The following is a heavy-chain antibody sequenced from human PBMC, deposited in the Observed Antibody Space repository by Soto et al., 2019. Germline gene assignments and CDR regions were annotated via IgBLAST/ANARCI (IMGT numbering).Heavy chain of an antibody. CDR2: ISAYNGNT. D-gene: IGHD4-4*01. V-gene: IGHV1-18*04. CDR1: GYTFTSYY. CDR3: ARDDSSTVTTIH. Sequence: ASVKVSCKASGYTFTSYYMHWVRQAPGQGLEWIGWISAYNGNTNYAQKLQGRVTMTTDTSTSTAYMELRSLRSDDTAVYYCARDDSSTVTTIHWGQGTLVTVSS. J-gene: IGHJ4*02.